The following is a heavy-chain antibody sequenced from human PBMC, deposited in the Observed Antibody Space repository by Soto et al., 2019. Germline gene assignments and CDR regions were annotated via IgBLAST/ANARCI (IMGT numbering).Heavy chain of an antibody. J-gene: IGHJ5*02. CDR2: ISGSGGST. CDR3: AKGGIVVVPAAIRTHKCFDP. CDR1: GFTFSSYA. Sequence: PGGSLRLSCAASGFTFSSYAMSWVRQAPGKGLEWVSAISGSGGSTYYADSVKGRFTISRDNSKNTLYLQMNSLRAEDTAVYYCAKGGIVVVPAAIRTHKCFDPWGKGTLRTVSS. V-gene: IGHV3-23*01. D-gene: IGHD2-2*02.